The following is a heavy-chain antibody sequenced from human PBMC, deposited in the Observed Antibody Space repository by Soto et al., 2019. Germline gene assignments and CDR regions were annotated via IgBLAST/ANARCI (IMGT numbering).Heavy chain of an antibody. D-gene: IGHD6-13*01. CDR3: ASYRVIGSSWTPSDYGMDV. CDR2: INPSGGST. CDR1: GYTFTSYY. J-gene: IGHJ6*02. Sequence: QVQLVQSGAEVKKPGASVKVSCKASGYTFTSYYMHWVRQAPGQGLEWMGIINPSGGSTSYAQKFQGRVTMTRDTSTSTVYMELSSLRSEDTAVYYCASYRVIGSSWTPSDYGMDVWGQGTTVTVSS. V-gene: IGHV1-46*03.